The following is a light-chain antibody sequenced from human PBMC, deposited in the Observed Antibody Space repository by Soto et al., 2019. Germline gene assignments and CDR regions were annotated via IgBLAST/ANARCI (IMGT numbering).Light chain of an antibody. J-gene: IGKJ1*01. CDR2: AAS. Sequence: DIQMTQSPSSLSASVGDRVTITCRASQSINSYLNWYQQKPGKAPKLLIYAASSLQSGVPSRFSGSGSGTDFTLTISSLQPEDFATYYCQQSYNTPWTFGQGTTVEIK. CDR1: QSINSY. CDR3: QQSYNTPWT. V-gene: IGKV1-39*01.